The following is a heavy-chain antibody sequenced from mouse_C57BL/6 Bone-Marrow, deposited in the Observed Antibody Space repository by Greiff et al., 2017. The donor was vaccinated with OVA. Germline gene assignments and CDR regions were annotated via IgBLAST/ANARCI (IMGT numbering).Heavy chain of an antibody. J-gene: IGHJ3*01. CDR2: ISDGGSYT. D-gene: IGHD1-1*01. Sequence: EVKLMESGGGLVKPGGSLKLSCAASGFTFSSYAMSWVRQTPEKRLEWVATISDGGSYTYYPDNVKGRFTISRDNAKNNLYLQMSHLKSEDTAMYYCAREGVVAEDWFAYWGQGTLVTVSA. CDR3: AREGVVAEDWFAY. V-gene: IGHV5-4*01. CDR1: GFTFSSYA.